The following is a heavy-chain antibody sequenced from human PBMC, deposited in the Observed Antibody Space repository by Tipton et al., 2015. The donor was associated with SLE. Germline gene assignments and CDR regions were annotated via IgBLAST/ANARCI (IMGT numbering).Heavy chain of an antibody. J-gene: IGHJ4*02. V-gene: IGHV3-48*03. D-gene: IGHD3-3*01. CDR2: ISPSGRNK. CDR3: ARDRLVLSGTHSFDY. CDR1: AVTVRSYE. Sequence: SLRLSCEVSAVTVRSYEMIWVRQTPGKGLEWVSGISPSGRNKYYADSVKGRFTVSRDNAKNSLYLQMNSLRGEDTAIYYCARDRLVLSGTHSFDYWGQGTLVTVSS.